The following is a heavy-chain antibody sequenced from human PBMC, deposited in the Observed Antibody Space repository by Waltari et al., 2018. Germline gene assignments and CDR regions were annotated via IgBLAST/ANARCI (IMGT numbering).Heavy chain of an antibody. Sequence: QVQLQESGPGLVKPSETLSLTCTVSGGSISSHYCSWIRQPPGKGLEWIGYIYYSGSTNYNPSLKSRVTISVDTSKNQFSLKLSSVTAADTAVYYCAGVGDGYNYRLAFDIWGQGTMVTVSS. CDR3: AGVGDGYNYRLAFDI. V-gene: IGHV4-59*11. J-gene: IGHJ3*02. D-gene: IGHD5-12*01. CDR1: GGSISSHY. CDR2: IYYSGST.